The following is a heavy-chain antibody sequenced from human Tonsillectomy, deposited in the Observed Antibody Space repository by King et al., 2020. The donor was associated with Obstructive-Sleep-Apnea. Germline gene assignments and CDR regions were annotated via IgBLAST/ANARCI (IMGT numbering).Heavy chain of an antibody. Sequence: VQLQESGPGLVKPSETLSLTCTVYGGSISSYYWSWIRQPPGKGLEWIGYIYYSGSTNYNPSLKSRVTISVDTSKNQFSLKLSSVTAADTAVYYCASYGSGSSSASFDYWGQGTLVTVSS. D-gene: IGHD3-10*01. CDR3: ASYGSGSSSASFDY. CDR2: IYYSGST. J-gene: IGHJ4*02. CDR1: GGSISSYY. V-gene: IGHV4-59*08.